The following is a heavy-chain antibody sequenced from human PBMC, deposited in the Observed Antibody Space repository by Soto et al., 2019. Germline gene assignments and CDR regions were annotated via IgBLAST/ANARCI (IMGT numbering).Heavy chain of an antibody. D-gene: IGHD2-15*01. CDR1: GVSICSYY. V-gene: IGHV4-59*01. CDR3: GIRYCSAVDF. Sequence: QVQLQESGPGLVKPSETLSLTCTGSGVSICSYYSSWIRQPPGKGLEWIGYFNYSGSTNYNPSLKSRFTISVDLSKKHCSLKLASVSASDTAEYCRGIRYCSAVDFWGQGTMVTFSS. CDR2: FNYSGST. J-gene: IGHJ3*01.